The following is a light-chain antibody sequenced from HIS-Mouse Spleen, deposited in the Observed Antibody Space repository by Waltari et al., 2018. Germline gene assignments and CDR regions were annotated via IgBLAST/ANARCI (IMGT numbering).Light chain of an antibody. CDR2: DVS. CDR1: TSDVGGYNY. CDR3: SSYTSSSTPRV. Sequence: QSALTQPASVSGSPGQSLTISCTGTTSDVGGYNYFSWYQQHPGKAPKLMIYDVSNRPSGVSNRFSGSKSGNTASLTISGLQAEDEADYYCSSYTSSSTPRVFGGGTKLTVL. J-gene: IGLJ3*02. V-gene: IGLV2-14*03.